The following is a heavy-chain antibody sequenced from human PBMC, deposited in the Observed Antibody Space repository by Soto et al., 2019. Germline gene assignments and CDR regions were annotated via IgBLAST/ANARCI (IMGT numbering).Heavy chain of an antibody. Sequence: PSETLSLTCTVSGGSISSGGYYWSWIRQRPGKGLEWIGYIYYSGSTYYNPSLKSRVTISVDTSKNQFSLKLSSVTAAATAVYSCASGRDQWGMDVWRQGTTGTVSS. V-gene: IGHV4-31*03. CDR2: IYYSGST. D-gene: IGHD2-8*01. J-gene: IGHJ6*01. CDR3: ASGRDQWGMDV. CDR1: GGSISSGGYY.